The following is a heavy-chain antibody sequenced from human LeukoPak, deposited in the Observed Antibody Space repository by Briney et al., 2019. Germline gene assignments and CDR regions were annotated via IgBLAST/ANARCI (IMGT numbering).Heavy chain of an antibody. Sequence: GGSLRLSCAASGFTFSTYAMSWVRQAPGKGLEWVSTISGSGGSTYYADSVKGRFGLSRDNSDNRLYLQLNSLRVDDTAVYYCAKSRGVYASGCPPFDCWGQGTLVTVSS. CDR3: AKSRGVYASGCPPFDC. CDR1: GFTFSTYA. J-gene: IGHJ5*01. D-gene: IGHD6-19*01. CDR2: ISGSGGST. V-gene: IGHV3-23*01.